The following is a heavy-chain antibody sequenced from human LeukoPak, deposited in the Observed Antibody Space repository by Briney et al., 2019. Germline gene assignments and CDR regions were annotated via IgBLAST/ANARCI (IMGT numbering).Heavy chain of an antibody. CDR1: GFTFSSYA. D-gene: IGHD2-15*01. CDR3: AKPGDGCSRGSCYYFDY. J-gene: IGHJ4*02. CDR2: ISGSGGNT. V-gene: IGHV3-23*01. Sequence: GGSLRLSCAASGFTFSSYAMSWARQAPVKGLEWISGISGSGGNTYYADSVKGRFTISRDISKNTLYLQMNSLRGEDTAVYYCAKPGDGCSRGSCYYFDYWGQGTLVTVSS.